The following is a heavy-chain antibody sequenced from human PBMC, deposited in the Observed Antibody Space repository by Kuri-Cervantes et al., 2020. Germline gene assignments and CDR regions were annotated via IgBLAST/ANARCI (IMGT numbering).Heavy chain of an antibody. CDR1: GGSISSGGYY. CDR3: ARERTYDFWSGQGPYYYYYGMDV. CDR2: IYYSGST. D-gene: IGHD3-3*01. Sequence: SETLSLTCTVSGGSISSGGYYWSWIRQHPGKGLEWIGYIYYSGSTYYNPSLKSRVTISVDTSKNQFSLKLSSVTAADTAVYHCARERTYDFWSGQGPYYYYYGMDVWGQGTTVTVSS. V-gene: IGHV4-31*03. J-gene: IGHJ6*02.